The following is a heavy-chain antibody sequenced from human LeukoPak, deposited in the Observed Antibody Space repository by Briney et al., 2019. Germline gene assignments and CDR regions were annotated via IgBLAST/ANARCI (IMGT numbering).Heavy chain of an antibody. Sequence: GQSLNIACKGSGYSFSTYWVAWVRQMPGKGLELMGIIYPGDSDTRYSPSFQGQVTISADKSINTAYLQWNSLKASDTAMYYCARHGSYFDYWSQGALVTVSS. CDR1: GYSFSTYW. V-gene: IGHV5-51*01. CDR2: IYPGDSDT. CDR3: ARHGSYFDY. D-gene: IGHD3-10*01. J-gene: IGHJ4*02.